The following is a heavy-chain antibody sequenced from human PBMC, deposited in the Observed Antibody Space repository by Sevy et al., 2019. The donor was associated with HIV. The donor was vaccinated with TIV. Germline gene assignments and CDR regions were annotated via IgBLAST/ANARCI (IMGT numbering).Heavy chain of an antibody. J-gene: IGHJ6*02. D-gene: IGHD2-15*01. CDR1: GFTFSSYA. Sequence: GGSLRLSCAASGFTFSSYAMSWVRQAPGKGLEWVSSISSSGRYTYYADSVEGRFTISRDNSKNSLFVQMYSLRAEDTAVYYCAKGYCSGGSCPRDYYYYGMDVWGQGTTVTVSS. CDR3: AKGYCSGGSCPRDYYYYGMDV. V-gene: IGHV3-23*01. CDR2: ISSSGRYT.